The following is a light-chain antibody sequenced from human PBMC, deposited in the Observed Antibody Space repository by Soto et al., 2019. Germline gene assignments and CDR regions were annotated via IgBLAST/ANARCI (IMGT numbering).Light chain of an antibody. J-gene: IGLJ2*01. V-gene: IGLV2-14*01. CDR1: SSDVGGYNY. Sequence: QSALTQPASVSGSPGQSITISCTGTSSDVGGYNYVSWYQQHPGKAPKLMIYEVSNRPSGVSNRFSGSKSGNTASLTISGLQAEDEADYCWSSYTSSSSVVFGGGTKLTVL. CDR3: SSYTSSSSVV. CDR2: EVS.